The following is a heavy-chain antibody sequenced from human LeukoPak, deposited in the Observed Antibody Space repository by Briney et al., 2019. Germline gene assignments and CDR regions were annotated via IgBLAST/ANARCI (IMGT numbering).Heavy chain of an antibody. CDR1: GFTFSSYG. J-gene: IGHJ4*02. CDR3: AKDSDGGATDY. CDR2: IWSDGSDK. V-gene: IGHV3-33*03. Sequence: PGRSLRLSCEASGFTFSSYGMHWVRQAPGKGLEWVAVIWSDGSDKYYADSVKGRFTISRDNSKNSLYLQMNSLRTEDTALYYCAKDSDGGATDYWGQGTLVTVSS. D-gene: IGHD1-26*01.